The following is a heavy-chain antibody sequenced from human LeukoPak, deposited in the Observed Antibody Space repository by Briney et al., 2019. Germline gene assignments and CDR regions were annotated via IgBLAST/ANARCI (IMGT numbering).Heavy chain of an antibody. D-gene: IGHD1-26*01. J-gene: IGHJ4*02. Sequence: ASVKVSCKVSGYTFTDYYMHWVQQAPGKGLEWMGLVDPEDGETIYAEKFQGRVTITADTSTDTAYMELSSLRSEDTAVYYCATDSLNLLELLGYWGQGTLVTVSS. V-gene: IGHV1-69-2*01. CDR2: VDPEDGET. CDR1: GYTFTDYY. CDR3: ATDSLNLLELLGY.